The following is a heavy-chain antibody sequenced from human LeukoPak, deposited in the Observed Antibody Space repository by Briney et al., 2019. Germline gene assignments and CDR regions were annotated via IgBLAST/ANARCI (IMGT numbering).Heavy chain of an antibody. CDR3: TRKGRSTLDY. CDR1: GYTLTELS. D-gene: IGHD1-26*01. J-gene: IGHJ4*02. Sequence: ASVKVSCKASGYTLTELSMHWGRQAPGKGLEWMGGFDPEDGETIYAQKFQGRVTMTEDTSTDTAYMELSRLRSDDTAIYFCTRKGRSTLDYWGQGTLVTLSS. CDR2: FDPEDGET. V-gene: IGHV1-24*01.